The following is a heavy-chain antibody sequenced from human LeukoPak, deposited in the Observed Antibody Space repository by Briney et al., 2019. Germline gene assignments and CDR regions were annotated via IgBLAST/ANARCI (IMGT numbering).Heavy chain of an antibody. Sequence: PGGSLRLSCAASGFTFSSYAMSWVRQAPGKGLEWVSAISGSGGSTYYADSVKGRFTISRDNSKNTLYLQMNSLRAEDTAVYYCARVAGGNFYYYYGMDVWGQGTTVTDSS. J-gene: IGHJ6*02. D-gene: IGHD2-21*02. CDR1: GFTFSSYA. CDR3: ARVAGGNFYYYYGMDV. V-gene: IGHV3-23*01. CDR2: ISGSGGST.